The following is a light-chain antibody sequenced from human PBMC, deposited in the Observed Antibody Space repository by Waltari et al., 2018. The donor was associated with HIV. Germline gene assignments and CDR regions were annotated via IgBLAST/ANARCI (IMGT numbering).Light chain of an antibody. CDR3: QQYYSIPRT. Sequence: DIVMTQSPDSLAVSLGERATINCKSSQSVLYNSNNLNYLAWYQQKPGQPPKLLIHWASTRESGVPDRFSGSGSGTDFTLTISSLQAEDVAVYYCQQYYSIPRTFGQGTRLGIK. V-gene: IGKV4-1*01. CDR2: WAS. CDR1: QSVLYNSNNLNY. J-gene: IGKJ2*01.